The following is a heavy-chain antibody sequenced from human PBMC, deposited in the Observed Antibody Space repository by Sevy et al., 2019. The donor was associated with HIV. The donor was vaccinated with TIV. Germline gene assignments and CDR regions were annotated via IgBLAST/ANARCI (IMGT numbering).Heavy chain of an antibody. V-gene: IGHV4-59*01. D-gene: IGHD1-20*01. J-gene: IGHJ4*02. CDR2: TNYSGTT. Sequence: SETLSLTCSVSGGSMNIYYWSWIRQPPGKRLEWIGFTNYSGTTNYNPFLKSRVTISIDTYKNQYSLKLSSATAADTAIYYCGRVGFNWNDVDYWGQGILVTVSS. CDR3: GRVGFNWNDVDY. CDR1: GGSMNIYY.